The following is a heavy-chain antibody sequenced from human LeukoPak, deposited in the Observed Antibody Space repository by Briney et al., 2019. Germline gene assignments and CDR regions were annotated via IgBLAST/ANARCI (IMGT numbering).Heavy chain of an antibody. V-gene: IGHV4-59*01. D-gene: IGHD1-26*01. CDR2: IYYSGST. Sequence: SETLSLTCTVSGGSISSYYWSWIRQPPGKGLEWIGYIYYSGSTNYNPSLKSRVTISVDTSKNQFSLKLSSVTAADTAVYYCARDLGGATSYYYYYGMDVWGQGTTVTVSS. CDR3: ARDLGGATSYYYYYGMDV. CDR1: GGSISSYY. J-gene: IGHJ6*02.